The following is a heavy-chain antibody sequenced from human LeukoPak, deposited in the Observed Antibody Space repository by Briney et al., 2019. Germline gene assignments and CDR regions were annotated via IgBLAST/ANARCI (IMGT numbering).Heavy chain of an antibody. V-gene: IGHV3-48*04. J-gene: IGHJ4*02. D-gene: IGHD3-22*01. Sequence: PGGSLRLSCAASGFTFSSSSMNWVRQAPGGGLEWISYINGRSVTIYYADSVKGRFTISRDNAKNALYLQMNSLRAEDTAVYYCARVNYYDFDNWGQGTLVTVSS. CDR1: GFTFSSSS. CDR3: ARVNYYDFDN. CDR2: INGRSVTI.